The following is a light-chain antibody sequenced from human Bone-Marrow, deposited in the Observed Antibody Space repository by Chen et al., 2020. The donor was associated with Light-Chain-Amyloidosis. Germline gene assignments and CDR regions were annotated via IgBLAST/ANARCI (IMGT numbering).Light chain of an antibody. J-gene: IGLJ3*02. Sequence: NFMLTQPHSVSESPGKTVIISCTRSSGSIATNYVQWYQQRPGSSPTTVIYEDDQRPSGVPDRFAGSIDRSSNSASLTTSGLKTEDEADYYCQSYQGSSQGVFGGGTKLTVL. CDR2: EDD. V-gene: IGLV6-57*01. CDR3: QSYQGSSQGV. CDR1: SGSIATNY.